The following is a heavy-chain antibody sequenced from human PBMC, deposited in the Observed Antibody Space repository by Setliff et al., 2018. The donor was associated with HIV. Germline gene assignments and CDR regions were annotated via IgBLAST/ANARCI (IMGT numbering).Heavy chain of an antibody. CDR2: IYYSGST. CDR1: GGSISSHY. Sequence: SETLSLTCTVSGGSISSHYWGWIRQPPGKGLEWIGYIYYSGSTNYNPSLKSRVTISVDTSKKQFSLKLSSVTAADTAVYYCARAGDYDYSSHDAVNIWGQGTMVTVSS. J-gene: IGHJ3*02. CDR3: ARAGDYDYSSHDAVNI. D-gene: IGHD3-16*01. V-gene: IGHV4-59*11.